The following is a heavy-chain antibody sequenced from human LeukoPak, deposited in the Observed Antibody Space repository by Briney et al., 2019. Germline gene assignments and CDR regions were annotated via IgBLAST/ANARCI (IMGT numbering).Heavy chain of an antibody. CDR2: IYYTGIT. Sequence: SETLSLTCTVSGASITSSNYYWLWLRQPPGKRLEWIGSIYYTGITYYNLSLKSRVTISVDTSKNQFSLKLSSVTAADTAVYYCARGLAAEYFQHWGQGTLVTVSS. V-gene: IGHV4-39*07. J-gene: IGHJ1*01. CDR3: ARGLAAEYFQH. CDR1: GASITSSNYY. D-gene: IGHD3-9*01.